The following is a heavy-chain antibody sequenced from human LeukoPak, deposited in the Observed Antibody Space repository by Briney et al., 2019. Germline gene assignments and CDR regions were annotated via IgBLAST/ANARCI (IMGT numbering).Heavy chain of an antibody. D-gene: IGHD1-1*01. CDR1: GFTFSSYG. CDR2: IWYDGSNK. V-gene: IGHV3-33*07. CDR3: ARELERRFVDAFDI. J-gene: IGHJ3*02. Sequence: GGSLRLSCAASGFTFSSYGMYWVRQAPGKGLEWVAVIWYDGSNKYYADSVKGRFTISRDDSKNTLYLQMNSLRAEDTAVYYCARELERRFVDAFDIWGQGTMVTVSS.